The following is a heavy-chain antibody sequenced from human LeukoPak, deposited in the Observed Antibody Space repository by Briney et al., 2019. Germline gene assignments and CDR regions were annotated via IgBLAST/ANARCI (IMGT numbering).Heavy chain of an antibody. D-gene: IGHD2-8*01. CDR3: ARGAFCTNGVCYTPRMDV. V-gene: IGHV1-2*02. CDR1: GYTFTDYY. CDR2: INPNSGGT. J-gene: IGHJ6*03. Sequence: AASVKVSCKASGYTFTDYYMHWVRQAPGQGLEWMGWINPNSGGTNYAQKFQGRVTMTRDTSISTAYMELSRLRSDDTAVYYCARGAFCTNGVCYTPRMDVWGKGTTVTVSS.